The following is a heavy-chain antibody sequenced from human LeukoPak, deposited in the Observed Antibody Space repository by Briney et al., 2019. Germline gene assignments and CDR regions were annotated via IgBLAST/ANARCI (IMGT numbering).Heavy chain of an antibody. D-gene: IGHD3-22*01. V-gene: IGHV1-69*01. Sequence: GASVKVSCKASGGTCSSYAISWGRQAPGQGLELMGGIIPIFGTANYAQQFQGRVTITADESTSTAYLELSSLRSEDTAVYYCESGYYYDSSGFPSPYYFDYWGQGTLVTVSS. CDR2: IIPIFGTA. CDR3: ESGYYYDSSGFPSPYYFDY. CDR1: GGTCSSYA. J-gene: IGHJ4*02.